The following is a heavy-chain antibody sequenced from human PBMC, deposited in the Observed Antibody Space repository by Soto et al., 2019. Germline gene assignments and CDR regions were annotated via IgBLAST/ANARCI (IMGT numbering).Heavy chain of an antibody. D-gene: IGHD6-13*01. CDR2: IYYSGST. CDR3: ARTIAADVGVFDL. J-gene: IGHJ2*01. Sequence: QVQLQESGPGLVKPSETLSLTCTVSGGSISSYYWSWIRQPPGKGLEWIGYIYYSGSTNYNPSLKSRVTISVDTSKNQFSLKLSSVTAADTAVYYCARTIAADVGVFDLWGRGTLVTVSS. V-gene: IGHV4-59*08. CDR1: GGSISSYY.